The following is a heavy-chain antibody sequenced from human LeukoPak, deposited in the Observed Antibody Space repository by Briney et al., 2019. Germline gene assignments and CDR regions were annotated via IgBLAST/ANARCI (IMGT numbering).Heavy chain of an antibody. CDR2: INPNSGGT. J-gene: IGHJ5*02. CDR1: GYTFTGYY. Sequence: SSVKVSCKAAGYTFTGYYIHWVRQAPGQGIGWVGWINPNSGGTNYSQKFQGRVTMTRDTSISTAYMEQSRLRSDDTAVYYCARGLEAAAGYNWLDPWGQGTLVTVSS. CDR3: ARGLEAAAGYNWLDP. D-gene: IGHD6-13*01. V-gene: IGHV1-2*02.